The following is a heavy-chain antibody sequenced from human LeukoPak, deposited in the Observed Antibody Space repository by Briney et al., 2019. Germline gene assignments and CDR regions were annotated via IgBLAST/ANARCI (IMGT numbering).Heavy chain of an antibody. CDR1: GGSISSSSYY. CDR2: IYYSGST. Sequence: SETLSLTCTVSGGSISSSSYYWGWLRQPPGTGLEWIGSIYYSGSTYYNPSLKSRVTISVDTSKNQFSLKLSSVTAADTAVYYCASGPPDYDFWSGYRWYYYYYMDVWGKGTTVTVSS. J-gene: IGHJ6*03. V-gene: IGHV4-39*07. D-gene: IGHD3-3*01. CDR3: ASGPPDYDFWSGYRWYYYYYMDV.